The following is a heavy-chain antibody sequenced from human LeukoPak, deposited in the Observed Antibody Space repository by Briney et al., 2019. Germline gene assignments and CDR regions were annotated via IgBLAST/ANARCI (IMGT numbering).Heavy chain of an antibody. J-gene: IGHJ4*02. CDR3: ARGANSGSYPPHFDH. Sequence: GSLRLSCAASGFTFSSYSMNWVRQAPGKGLEWVSSISSSSSYIYYADSVKGRFTISRDNAKNSLYLQMNSLRAEDTAVYYCARGANSGSYPPHFDHWGQGTLVTVSS. D-gene: IGHD1-26*01. CDR1: GFTFSSYS. CDR2: ISSSSSYI. V-gene: IGHV3-21*01.